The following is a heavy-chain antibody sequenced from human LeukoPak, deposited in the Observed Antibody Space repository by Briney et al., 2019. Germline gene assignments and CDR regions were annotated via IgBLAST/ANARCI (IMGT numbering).Heavy chain of an antibody. CDR2: IKQDGGEK. CDR1: GFSFSGNW. Sequence: GGSLRLSCAASGFSFSGNWMSWVRQAPGKGLEWVANIKQDGGEKYYVNSVKGRFTISRDNAKNSLYLQMNSLRAEDTAVYYCAKGAYFDYWGQGTLVAVSS. V-gene: IGHV3-7*01. CDR3: AKGAYFDY. J-gene: IGHJ4*02. D-gene: IGHD3-16*01.